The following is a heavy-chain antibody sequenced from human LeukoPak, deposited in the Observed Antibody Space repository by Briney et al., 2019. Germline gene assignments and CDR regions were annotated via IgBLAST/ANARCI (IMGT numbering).Heavy chain of an antibody. V-gene: IGHV3-23*01. CDR3: ADPTAMGPYMDV. CDR2: ISGSGDST. CDR1: GFAFSYYA. Sequence: VSPRLSCVASGFAFSYYAMSWVRQAPGKGLGWVSGISGSGDSTYYADSVKGRFTISRDNSKNTLYLQMNSLRAEDTAVYYCADPTAMGPYMDVWGKGTTVTVSS. D-gene: IGHD5-18*01. J-gene: IGHJ6*03.